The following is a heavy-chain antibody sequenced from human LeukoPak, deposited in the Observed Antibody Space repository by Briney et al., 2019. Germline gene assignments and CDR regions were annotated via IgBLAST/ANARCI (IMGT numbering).Heavy chain of an antibody. CDR3: AREGHDFWSGSRGWFDP. CDR1: AGSITSHDYY. D-gene: IGHD3-3*01. Sequence: SQTLSLTCTVSAGSITSHDYYWSWIRQAPGKGLEWIGYTHNSGSTFYNPSLKSRFTISVDTSKNQFSLKARSVTATDTAVYYCAREGHDFWSGSRGWFDPWGPGTLVTVSS. CDR2: THNSGST. V-gene: IGHV4-30-4*01. J-gene: IGHJ5*02.